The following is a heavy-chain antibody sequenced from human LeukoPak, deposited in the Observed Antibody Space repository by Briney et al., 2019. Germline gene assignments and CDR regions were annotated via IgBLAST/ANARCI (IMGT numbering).Heavy chain of an antibody. CDR3: ARATYSSAWSPLYYYMDV. CDR2: ICTAGDT. D-gene: IGHD6-19*01. V-gene: IGHV3-13*01. J-gene: IGHJ6*03. CDR1: GFTFSSYD. Sequence: PGGSLRLSCAASGFTFSSYDMHWVRQATGKGLEWVSGICTAGDTYYPGSVKGRFTISRENAKNSLYLQMNSLRAGDTAVYYCARATYSSAWSPLYYYMDVWGKGTTVTVSS.